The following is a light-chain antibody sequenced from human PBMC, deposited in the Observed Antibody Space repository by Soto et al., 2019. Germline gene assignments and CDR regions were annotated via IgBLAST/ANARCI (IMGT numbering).Light chain of an antibody. V-gene: IGKV3-15*01. CDR1: QGVSSY. J-gene: IGKJ2*01. Sequence: EIVMTQSPATLSVSPGERATLSCRASQGVSSYLAWYQQKPGQAPRLLIYGASTRATGIPARFSGSGSGTEFTLTISSLQSEDFAVYYCQQYNNWLGTFGQGTKLEIK. CDR2: GAS. CDR3: QQYNNWLGT.